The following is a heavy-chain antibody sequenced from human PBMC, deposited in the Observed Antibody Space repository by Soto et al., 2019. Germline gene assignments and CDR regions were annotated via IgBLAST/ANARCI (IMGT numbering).Heavy chain of an antibody. Sequence: EVQLVESGGGLVQPGGSLRLSCAASGFTFSSYSMHWVRQAPGKGLEWVSYISSSSSTIYYADSVKGRFTISRDNAKNSLCLQMNSLRDEDTGVYYCAGEGGSLNWFDPWGQGTLVTVSS. CDR3: AGEGGSLNWFDP. CDR2: ISSSSSTI. V-gene: IGHV3-48*02. J-gene: IGHJ5*02. D-gene: IGHD1-26*01. CDR1: GFTFSSYS.